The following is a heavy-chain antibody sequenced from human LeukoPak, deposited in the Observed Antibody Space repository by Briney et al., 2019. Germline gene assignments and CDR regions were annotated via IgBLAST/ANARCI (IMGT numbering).Heavy chain of an antibody. J-gene: IGHJ4*02. V-gene: IGHV3-23*01. D-gene: IGHD6-19*01. CDR2: ISDSGGTT. CDR1: GFTFSSSA. Sequence: GGSLRLSCAASGFTFSSSAMSWVRQAPGKGLEWVSTISDSGGTTYYADSVKGRFTISRDNAKNSLYLQMNSLRAEDTAVYYCARWRSSGWPDYWGQGTLVTVSS. CDR3: ARWRSSGWPDY.